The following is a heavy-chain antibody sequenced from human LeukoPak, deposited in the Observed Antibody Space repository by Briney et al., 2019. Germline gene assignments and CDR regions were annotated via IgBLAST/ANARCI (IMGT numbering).Heavy chain of an antibody. Sequence: SETLSLTCTVSGGSIRSGNYYWSWIRQPAGKGLEWIGRMYTSGSADCNPSLKSRVTISVDTSKNQFSLKLTSVTAADTAVYYCARGSYGSHTWGQGTLVTVSS. V-gene: IGHV4-61*02. CDR3: ARGSYGSHT. J-gene: IGHJ4*02. CDR1: GGSIRSGNYY. D-gene: IGHD3-10*01. CDR2: MYTSGSA.